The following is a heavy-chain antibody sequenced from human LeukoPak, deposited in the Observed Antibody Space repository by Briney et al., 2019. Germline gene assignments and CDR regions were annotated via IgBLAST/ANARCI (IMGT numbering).Heavy chain of an antibody. Sequence: GGSLRLSCAASGFTFSGYWMHWVRHTPEKGLVWVSRINSDGSDTSYADSVKGRFTISRDNAKDTLYLQMNSLRAEDTAVYYCTRDDYCTDGACGFDPWGQGTLVTVSS. V-gene: IGHV3-74*01. J-gene: IGHJ5*02. CDR2: INSDGSDT. CDR3: TRDDYCTDGACGFDP. D-gene: IGHD2-8*01. CDR1: GFTFSGYW.